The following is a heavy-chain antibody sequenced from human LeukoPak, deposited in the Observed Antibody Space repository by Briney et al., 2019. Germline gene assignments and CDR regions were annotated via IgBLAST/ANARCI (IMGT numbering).Heavy chain of an antibody. CDR3: ARDCSSTRCQGPVFDN. CDR2: IHPSGGNT. Sequence: GASVKVSCKASGYTFTSNYMDWVRQAPGQGLEWMGIIHPSGGNTNYAQKFQGRVAMTRDTSTSTVYMELISLRSEDTAIYYCARDCSSTRCQGPVFDNWGQGTLVTVSS. CDR1: GYTFTSNY. J-gene: IGHJ4*02. V-gene: IGHV1-46*01. D-gene: IGHD2-2*01.